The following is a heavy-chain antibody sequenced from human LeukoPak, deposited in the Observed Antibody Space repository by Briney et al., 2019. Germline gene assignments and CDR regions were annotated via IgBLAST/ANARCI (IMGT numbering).Heavy chain of an antibody. D-gene: IGHD3-3*01. V-gene: IGHV3-73*01. CDR1: GFTFSGSA. CDR2: IRSKANSYAT. Sequence: TGGSLRLSCAASGFTFSGSAMHWVRQASGKGLEWVGRIRSKANSYATAYAASVKGRFTISRDDSKNTAYLQMNSLKTEDTAVYYCTRHQDDFWSGYFERNFDYWGQGTLVTVSS. J-gene: IGHJ4*02. CDR3: TRHQDDFWSGYFERNFDY.